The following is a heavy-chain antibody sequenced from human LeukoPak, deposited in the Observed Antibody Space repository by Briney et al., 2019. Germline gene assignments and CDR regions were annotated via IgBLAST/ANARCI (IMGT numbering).Heavy chain of an antibody. V-gene: IGHV4-34*01. CDR3: ARGRLNGTGYSSDWRFDY. Sequence: SETLSLTCAVYGGSFSGYYWSWIRQPPGKGLEWIGEINHSGSTNYNPSLKSRVTISVDTSKNQFSLKLSSVTAADTAVYYCARGRLNGTGYSSDWRFDYWGQGTLVTVSS. CDR2: INHSGST. CDR1: GGSFSGYY. J-gene: IGHJ4*02. D-gene: IGHD6-19*01.